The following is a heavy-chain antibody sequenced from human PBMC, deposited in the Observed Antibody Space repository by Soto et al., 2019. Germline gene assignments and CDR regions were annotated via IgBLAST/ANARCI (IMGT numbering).Heavy chain of an antibody. D-gene: IGHD6-13*01. J-gene: IGHJ5*02. CDR3: ARGLDGHSSSWYQYGNWFDP. Sequence: SETLSLTCTVSGGSISSYYWSWIRQPPGKGLEWIGYIYYSGSTNYNPSLKSRVTISVDTSKNQFSLKLSSVTAADTAVYYCARGLDGHSSSWYQYGNWFDPWGQGTLVTVSS. CDR1: GGSISSYY. CDR2: IYYSGST. V-gene: IGHV4-59*01.